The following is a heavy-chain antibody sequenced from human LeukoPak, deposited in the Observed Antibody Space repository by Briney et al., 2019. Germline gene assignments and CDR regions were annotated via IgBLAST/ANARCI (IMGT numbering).Heavy chain of an antibody. Sequence: GGSLRLSCSASEFTFSDYAMSWVRQASGTGLEWISYIGGSSRPIYYADSVRGRFTISRDNGKNSLYLQMNSLRAEDTAVYYCVRVRDRSHYLSDYWGQGSLVTVSS. V-gene: IGHV3-48*01. CDR1: EFTFSDYA. J-gene: IGHJ4*02. CDR2: IGGSSRPI. CDR3: VRVRDRSHYLSDY. D-gene: IGHD3-10*01.